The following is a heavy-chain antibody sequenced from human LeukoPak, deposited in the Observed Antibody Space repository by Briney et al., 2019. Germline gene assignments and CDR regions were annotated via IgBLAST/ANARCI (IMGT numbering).Heavy chain of an antibody. CDR3: ARGGGYSRYLFYFDS. V-gene: IGHV3-23*01. D-gene: IGHD5-12*01. CDR1: GPTFSVYA. Sequence: GGSLRLSCAASGPTFSVYAMSWVRQAPGKGLEWVSGITGSGSGTYYADSVKGRFTISRDNSKNTLFLQMHSLSAEDTAVFYCARGGGYSRYLFYFDSWGQGTLVSVSS. J-gene: IGHJ4*02. CDR2: ITGSGSGT.